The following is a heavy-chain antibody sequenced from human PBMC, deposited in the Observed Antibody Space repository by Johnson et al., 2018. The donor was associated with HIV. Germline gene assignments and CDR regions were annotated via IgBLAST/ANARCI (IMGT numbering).Heavy chain of an antibody. CDR3: ARDQSNGWNRGAFDI. CDR2: IYSGGST. CDR1: GFTVSSNY. D-gene: IGHD6-19*01. Sequence: MQLVESGGGLVQPGGSLRLSCAAFGFTVSSNYMSCVRQAPGKGLEWVSVIYSGGSTYYADSVKGRFTISRDNSKNTLYLHMNSLRAEDTAVYYCARDQSNGWNRGAFDIWGQGTVVTVSS. J-gene: IGHJ3*02. V-gene: IGHV3-66*01.